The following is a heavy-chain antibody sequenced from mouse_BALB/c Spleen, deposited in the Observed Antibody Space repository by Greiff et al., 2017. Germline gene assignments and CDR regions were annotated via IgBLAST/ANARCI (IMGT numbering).Heavy chain of an antibody. CDR1: GFNIKDYS. D-gene: IGHD1-1*01. CDR3: ARGEDSSPNYAMDY. J-gene: IGHJ4*01. V-gene: IGHV14-1*02. CDR2: IDPENGNT. Sequence: VQLQQSGAELVRPGALVKLSCKASGFNIKDYSMHWVKQRPEQGLEWIGWIDPENGNTIYDPKFQGKASITADTSSNTAYLQLSSLTSEDTAVYDCARGEDSSPNYAMDYWGQGTSVTVSS.